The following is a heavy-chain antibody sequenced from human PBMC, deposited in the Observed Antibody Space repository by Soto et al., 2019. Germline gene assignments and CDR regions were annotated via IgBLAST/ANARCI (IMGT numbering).Heavy chain of an antibody. D-gene: IGHD3-16*01. Sequence: GGSLRLSCAASGYTFTSYAMHWVRQAPGQRLEWMGWINAGNGNTKYSQKFQGRVTITRDTSASTAYMELSSLRSEDTAVYYCARDRLLPLGFLDYWGQGTLVTVSS. CDR1: GYTFTSYA. V-gene: IGHV1-3*01. J-gene: IGHJ4*02. CDR2: INAGNGNT. CDR3: ARDRLLPLGFLDY.